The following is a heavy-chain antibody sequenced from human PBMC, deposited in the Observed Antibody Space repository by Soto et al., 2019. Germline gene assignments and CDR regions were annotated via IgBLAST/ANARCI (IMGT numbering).Heavy chain of an antibody. J-gene: IGHJ6*02. D-gene: IGHD3-9*01. CDR1: GFSLSTHGMC. CDR2: IDWDDDK. CDR3: ARIRGTRVSYYDILTYGMDV. V-gene: IGHV2-70*01. Sequence: SGPTLVNPTQTLTLTCTFSGFSLSTHGMCVSWIRQPPGKALEWLALIDWDDDKYYNTSLKTRLTISKDTSKNQVVLTMATMDPVDTGTYYCARIRGTRVSYYDILTYGMDVWGQGTTVTSP.